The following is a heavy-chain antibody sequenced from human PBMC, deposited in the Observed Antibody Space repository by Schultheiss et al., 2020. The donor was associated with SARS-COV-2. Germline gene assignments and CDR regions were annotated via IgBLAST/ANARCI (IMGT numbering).Heavy chain of an antibody. CDR3: TTGVTVTTGEFGMDV. Sequence: GGSLRLSCAASGFTFSSYGMHWVRQAPGKGLEWVGRIKSKTDGGTTDYAAPVKGRFTISRDDSKNTLYLQMNSLKTEDTAVYYCTTGVTVTTGEFGMDVWGQGTTVTVSS. CDR2: IKSKTDGGTT. V-gene: IGHV3-15*01. J-gene: IGHJ6*02. D-gene: IGHD4-17*01. CDR1: GFTFSSYG.